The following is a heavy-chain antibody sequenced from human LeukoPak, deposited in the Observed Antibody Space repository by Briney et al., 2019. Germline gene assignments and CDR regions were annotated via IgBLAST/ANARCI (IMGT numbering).Heavy chain of an antibody. CDR3: AKENDFWSGNFDY. J-gene: IGHJ4*02. CDR1: GFTFFSYG. CDR2: IWYDGSNK. Sequence: PGGSLRLSCAASGFTFFSYGMHWVRQAPGKGLEWVAIIWYDGSNKYYADSVKGRFTISRDNSRNTLYLQMNSLRAEDTAVYYCAKENDFWSGNFDYWGQGTLVTVSS. V-gene: IGHV3-33*06. D-gene: IGHD3-3*01.